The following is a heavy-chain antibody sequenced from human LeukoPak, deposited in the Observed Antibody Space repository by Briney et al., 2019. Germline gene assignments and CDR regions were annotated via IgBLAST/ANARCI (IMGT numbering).Heavy chain of an antibody. J-gene: IGHJ4*02. D-gene: IGHD1-26*01. V-gene: IGHV3-23*01. Sequence: PGGSLRLSCAASGFTFSTYDMSWVRQAPGKGLECVSLISSGSDVTYYADSVKGRFTISRDNSKNTLYLQMNSLRAEDTAVYYCAKYISIGSRQFDYWGQGTLVTVSP. CDR1: GFTFSTYD. CDR3: AKYISIGSRQFDY. CDR2: ISSGSDVT.